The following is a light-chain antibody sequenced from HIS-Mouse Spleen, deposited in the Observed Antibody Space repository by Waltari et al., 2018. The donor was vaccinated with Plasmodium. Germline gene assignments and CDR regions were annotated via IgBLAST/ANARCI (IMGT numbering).Light chain of an antibody. Sequence: SYELTQPPSVSVSPGQTARSTCSGDALPKQYAYWYQQEPDQAPVLLIYKDSERPSGIPERFSGSSSGTTVTLTISGVQAEDEADYYCQSADSSGTPNWVFGGGTKLTVL. V-gene: IGLV3-25*03. CDR3: QSADSSGTPNWV. CDR1: ALPKQY. J-gene: IGLJ3*02. CDR2: KDS.